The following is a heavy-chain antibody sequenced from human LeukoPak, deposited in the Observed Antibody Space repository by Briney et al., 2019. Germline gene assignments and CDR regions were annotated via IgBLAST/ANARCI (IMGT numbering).Heavy chain of an antibody. CDR2: ISGSGDNT. D-gene: IGHD4-11*01. CDR1: GFTFSSFA. CDR3: AKDLHDYGNYVGWFDS. V-gene: IGHV3-23*01. J-gene: IGHJ5*01. Sequence: GGSPRLSCAASGFTFSSFAMDWVRQAPGKGLEWVTDISGSGDNTYYADSVKGRFTISRDNSKTTLFLQMNSLRAEDTAVYYCAKDLHDYGNYVGWFDSWGQGTLVTVSS.